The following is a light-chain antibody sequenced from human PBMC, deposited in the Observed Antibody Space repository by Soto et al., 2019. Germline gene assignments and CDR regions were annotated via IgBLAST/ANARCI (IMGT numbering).Light chain of an antibody. J-gene: IGKJ2*01. CDR2: DAS. V-gene: IGKV1-5*01. Sequence: DIQMTQSPSTLSASVGDRVTITCRASQSISGWLAWYQQKPGKAPKLLIYDASSLESGVPSRFSGSGSGTEFTLTISSLQPDDFATYYCQQYNSYSPKYTFGQGTKLEIK. CDR3: QQYNSYSPKYT. CDR1: QSISGW.